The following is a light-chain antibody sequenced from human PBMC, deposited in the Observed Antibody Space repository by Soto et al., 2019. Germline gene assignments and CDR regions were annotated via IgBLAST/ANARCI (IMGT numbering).Light chain of an antibody. Sequence: QSVLTQPASVSGSPGQAITISCTGTSSDVGGYNYVSWYQQHPGKAPKLMIYDVSNRPSGVSDRFSGSKSGNTASLTISGLQAEDVADYYCTSYTSSSTPVFGTGTKGTVL. CDR1: SSDVGGYNY. V-gene: IGLV2-14*01. J-gene: IGLJ1*01. CDR2: DVS. CDR3: TSYTSSSTPV.